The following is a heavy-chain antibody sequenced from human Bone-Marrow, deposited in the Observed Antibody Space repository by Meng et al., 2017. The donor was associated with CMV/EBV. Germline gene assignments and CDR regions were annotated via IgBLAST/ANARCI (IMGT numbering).Heavy chain of an antibody. CDR3: ARDLHTAMVSAPNF. D-gene: IGHD5-18*01. J-gene: IGHJ4*02. V-gene: IGHV1-2*02. CDR1: GYTFTGYY. CDR2: INPNSGGT. Sequence: ASVKVSCKASGYTFTGYYMHWVRQAPGQGLEWMGWINPNSGGTNYAQKFQGRVTMTRDTSTSTVYMELSSLRSEDTAVYYCARDLHTAMVSAPNFWGQGTLVTVSS.